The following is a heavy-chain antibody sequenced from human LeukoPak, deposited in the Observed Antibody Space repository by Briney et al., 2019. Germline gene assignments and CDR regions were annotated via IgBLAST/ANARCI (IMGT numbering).Heavy chain of an antibody. V-gene: IGHV4-38-2*01. D-gene: IGHD5-12*01. CDR2: IYHSGST. J-gene: IGHJ6*04. CDR3: ASVGWATIHYGMDV. CDR1: GYSISSGYY. Sequence: SETLSLTCAVSGYSISSGYYWGWIRQPPGKGLEWIGSIYHSGSTYYNPSPKSRVTISVDTSKNQFSLKLSSVTAADTAVYYCASVGWATIHYGMDVWGKGTTVTVSS.